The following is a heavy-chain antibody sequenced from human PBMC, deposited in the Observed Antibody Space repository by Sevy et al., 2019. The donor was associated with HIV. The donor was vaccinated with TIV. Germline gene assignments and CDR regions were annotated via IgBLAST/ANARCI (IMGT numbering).Heavy chain of an antibody. CDR3: ARGPYYYDSSGYYKYFQH. CDR1: GGSFSGYY. D-gene: IGHD3-22*01. CDR2: INHSGST. V-gene: IGHV4-34*01. J-gene: IGHJ1*01. Sequence: SETLSLTCAVYGGSFSGYYWSWIRQPPGKGLEWIGEINHSGSTNYNPSLKSRVTISVDTSKNQFPLKLSSVTAADTAVYYCARGPYYYDSSGYYKYFQHWGQGTLVTVSS.